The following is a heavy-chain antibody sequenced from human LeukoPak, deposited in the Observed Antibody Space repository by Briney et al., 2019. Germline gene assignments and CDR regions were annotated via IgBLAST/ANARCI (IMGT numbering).Heavy chain of an antibody. J-gene: IGHJ4*02. Sequence: ASVKVSCKASGYTFTSYYMHWVRQAPGQGLEWMGIINPSGGSTSYAQKFQGRVTMTRDTSISTAYMELSRLRSDDTAVYYCARDLKRGYSSGRYSWGTGSSNDYWGQGTLVTVSS. V-gene: IGHV1-46*01. D-gene: IGHD6-19*01. CDR3: ARDLKRGYSSGRYSWGTGSSNDY. CDR1: GYTFTSYY. CDR2: INPSGGST.